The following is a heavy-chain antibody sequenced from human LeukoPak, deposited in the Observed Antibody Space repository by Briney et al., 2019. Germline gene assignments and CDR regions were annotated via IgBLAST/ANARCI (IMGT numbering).Heavy chain of an antibody. J-gene: IGHJ4*02. Sequence: GGPLRLSCATSGFTFSRYAMTWVRKAPGKGLKWVSIISDSGGSPYYADSVKGRFTISRDNSKNTLYLQMNSLRAEDTAIYYCASSGSYYFPFDYWGQGTLVTVSS. CDR1: GFTFSRYA. D-gene: IGHD3-10*01. V-gene: IGHV3-23*01. CDR2: ISDSGGSP. CDR3: ASSGSYYFPFDY.